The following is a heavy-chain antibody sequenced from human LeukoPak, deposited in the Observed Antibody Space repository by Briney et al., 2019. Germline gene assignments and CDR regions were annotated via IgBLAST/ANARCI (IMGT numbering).Heavy chain of an antibody. Sequence: PRGSLRLSCAASGFTISSNYLSWVRQAPGKGLVWISALHSGGHTFYADSVRGRFTISRDISKNTLYLQMNDLGAEDTALYYCVRGLSGVSSWYFDLWGRGTLVSVSS. CDR2: LHSGGHT. V-gene: IGHV3-53*01. CDR1: GFTISSNY. CDR3: VRGLSGVSSWYFDL. J-gene: IGHJ2*01. D-gene: IGHD7-27*01.